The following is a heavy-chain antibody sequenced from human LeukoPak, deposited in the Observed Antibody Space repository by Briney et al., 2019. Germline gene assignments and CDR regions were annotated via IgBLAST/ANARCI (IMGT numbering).Heavy chain of an antibody. D-gene: IGHD4-17*01. Sequence: GGSLRLSCAASGFTFSSYAMSWVRQAPGKGLEWVAFIRYDGSNKYYADSVKGRFTISRDNSKNTLYLQMNSLRAEDTAVYYCAKGPQVYGDYRYFDYWGQGTLVTVSS. J-gene: IGHJ4*02. CDR1: GFTFSSYA. CDR3: AKGPQVYGDYRYFDY. V-gene: IGHV3-30*02. CDR2: IRYDGSNK.